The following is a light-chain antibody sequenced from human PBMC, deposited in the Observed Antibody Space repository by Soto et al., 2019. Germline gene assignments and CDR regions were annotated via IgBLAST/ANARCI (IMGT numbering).Light chain of an antibody. CDR1: QSVSSTY. J-gene: IGKJ1*01. CDR2: GAS. Sequence: IVLTQSPATLSLSPGSRATLSCRASQSVSSTYLAWYQQKPGQAPRLLMYGASSRATGIPDRFSGSGSGTDFTLTISRLEPEDFAVYYCQQYGRSGTFGQGTKVDIK. V-gene: IGKV3-20*01. CDR3: QQYGRSGT.